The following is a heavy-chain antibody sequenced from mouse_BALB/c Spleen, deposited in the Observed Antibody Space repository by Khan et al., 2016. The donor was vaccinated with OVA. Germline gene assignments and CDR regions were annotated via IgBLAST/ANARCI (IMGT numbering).Heavy chain of an antibody. CDR3: ARHLAGSFAY. D-gene: IGHD1-1*01. J-gene: IGHJ3*01. CDR2: ISSAGDYN. Sequence: EVQVVESGGDLVKPGGSLKLSCAASGFIFSAFGMSWVRQTPDKCLEWVATISSAGDYNFYPDSVKGRFTISRDNAKNTLYLQTSSLRSEDTAMYYCARHLAGSFAYWGQGTLVTVSA. CDR1: GFIFSAFG. V-gene: IGHV5-6*01.